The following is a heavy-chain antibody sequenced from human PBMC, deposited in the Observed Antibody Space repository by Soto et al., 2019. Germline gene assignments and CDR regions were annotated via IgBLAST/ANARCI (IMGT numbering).Heavy chain of an antibody. CDR2: IWYDGSNK. CDR3: ARENSGSYHDRNFDY. J-gene: IGHJ4*02. V-gene: IGHV3-33*01. Sequence: GGSLRLSCAASGFTFSSYGMHWVRQAPGKGLEWVAVIWYDGSNKYYADSVKGRFTISRDNSKNTLYLQMNSLRAEDTAVYYCARENSGSYHDRNFDYWGQGTLVTV. CDR1: GFTFSSYG. D-gene: IGHD1-26*01.